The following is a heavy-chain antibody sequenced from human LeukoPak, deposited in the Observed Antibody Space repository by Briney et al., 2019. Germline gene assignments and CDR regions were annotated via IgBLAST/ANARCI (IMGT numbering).Heavy chain of an antibody. CDR3: ARRLRFLGLDYYGMDV. Sequence: ASVNVSCKASGYTFIRYYMSWVRQAPGQGLEWMGIINPSGGGTTYAQKFQDRVTMTRDTSTSTVYMELSSLRSEDTAVYYCARRLRFLGLDYYGMDVWGQGTTVTVS. CDR1: GYTFIRYY. CDR2: INPSGGGT. V-gene: IGHV1-46*01. D-gene: IGHD3-3*01. J-gene: IGHJ6*02.